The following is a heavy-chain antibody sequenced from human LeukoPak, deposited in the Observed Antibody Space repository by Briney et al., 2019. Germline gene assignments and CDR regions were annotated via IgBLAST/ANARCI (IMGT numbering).Heavy chain of an antibody. CDR2: INWSGVTT. J-gene: IGHJ4*02. CDR1: GFTFDDYA. Sequence: GGSLRLSCAASGFTFDDYAMSWVRQAPGKGLEWVSGINWSGVTTTYADSVKGRFTISRDNVKNSLHLQMNSLRAEDTALYFCARVSEYCSGNSCYSPFDYWGQGTLVTVSS. D-gene: IGHD2-15*01. CDR3: ARVSEYCSGNSCYSPFDY. V-gene: IGHV3-20*04.